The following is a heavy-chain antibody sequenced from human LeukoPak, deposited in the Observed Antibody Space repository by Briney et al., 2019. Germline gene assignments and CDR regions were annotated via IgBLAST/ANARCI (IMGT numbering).Heavy chain of an antibody. D-gene: IGHD2-2*01. J-gene: IGHJ4*02. Sequence: ASVKVSCKASGYTFIAHYMHWVRQAPGQGLEWMGWINPNSGGTNYAQKFQGRVTMTRDTSISTVYMELSRLRSDDTAVYYCARDSCSSTSCLSIDDYWGQGTLVTVSS. CDR1: GYTFIAHY. V-gene: IGHV1-2*02. CDR2: INPNSGGT. CDR3: ARDSCSSTSCLSIDDY.